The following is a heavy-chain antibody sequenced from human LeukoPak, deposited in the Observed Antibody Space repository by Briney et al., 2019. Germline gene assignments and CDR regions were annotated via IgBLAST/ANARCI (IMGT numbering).Heavy chain of an antibody. Sequence: GGSLRLSCAASGFTFSSYAMHWVRQAPGKGLEWVAVISYDGSNKYYADSVEGRFTISRDNSKNTLYLQMNSLRAEDTAVYYCARDRQVGYSSSWYMDNWFDPWGQGTLVTVSS. CDR2: ISYDGSNK. J-gene: IGHJ5*02. D-gene: IGHD6-13*01. V-gene: IGHV3-30-3*01. CDR1: GFTFSSYA. CDR3: ARDRQVGYSSSWYMDNWFDP.